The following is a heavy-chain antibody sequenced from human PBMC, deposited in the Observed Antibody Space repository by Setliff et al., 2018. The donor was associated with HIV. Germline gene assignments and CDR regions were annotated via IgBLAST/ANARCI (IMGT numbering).Heavy chain of an antibody. D-gene: IGHD7-27*01. Sequence: PSETLSLTCTVSGGSISSGGYYWSWIRQHPGKGLEWIGYIYHSGSTYYNPSLKSRVTISVDTSKNQFSLKLSSVTAADTAVYYCARDGDGNFDYWGQGTLVTVSS. J-gene: IGHJ4*02. CDR1: GGSISSGGYY. CDR3: ARDGDGNFDY. CDR2: IYHSGST. V-gene: IGHV4-31*02.